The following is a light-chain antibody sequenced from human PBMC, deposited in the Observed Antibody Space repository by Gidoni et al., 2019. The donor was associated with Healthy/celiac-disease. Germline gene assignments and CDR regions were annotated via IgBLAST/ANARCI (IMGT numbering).Light chain of an antibody. Sequence: QSALTQPASVSGPPGQSITISCTGTSSDVGGYNYVSWYQQHPGKAPKLMIYEVSNRPSGVSNRFSGSKSGNTASLTISGLQAEDEADYYCSSYTSSSTLGVFGGGTKLNVX. V-gene: IGLV2-14*01. CDR2: EVS. CDR3: SSYTSSSTLGV. J-gene: IGLJ3*02. CDR1: SSDVGGYNY.